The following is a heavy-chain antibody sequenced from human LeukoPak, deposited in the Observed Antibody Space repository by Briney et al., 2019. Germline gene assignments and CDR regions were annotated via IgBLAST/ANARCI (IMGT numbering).Heavy chain of an antibody. D-gene: IGHD6-19*01. CDR2: IIPILGIA. Sequence: ASVKVSCKASGGTFSNYTISWVRQAPGQGLEWMGRIIPILGIANYAQKFQGRVTITADKSTSTAYMELSSLRSEDTAVYYYARLAGTGYFDYWGQGTLVTVSS. CDR3: ARLAGTGYFDY. J-gene: IGHJ4*02. CDR1: GGTFSNYT. V-gene: IGHV1-69*02.